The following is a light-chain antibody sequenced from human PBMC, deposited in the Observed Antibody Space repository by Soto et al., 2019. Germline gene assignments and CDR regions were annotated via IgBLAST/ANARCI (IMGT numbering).Light chain of an antibody. CDR2: GTS. Sequence: EVVLTQSPGTLSLSPGDRATVSCRASQTVHSSFFAWYQQKGGQAPRLLIYGTSNRAAGIPDRFSGHGSGTDFTLTIDGLEPEDSPMYFCQQHGGSPPYTFGRGTRVEI. CDR3: QQHGGSPPYT. V-gene: IGKV3-20*01. J-gene: IGKJ2*01. CDR1: QTVHSSF.